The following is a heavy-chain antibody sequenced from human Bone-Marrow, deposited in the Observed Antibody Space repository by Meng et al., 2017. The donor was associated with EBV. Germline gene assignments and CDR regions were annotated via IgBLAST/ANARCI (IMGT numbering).Heavy chain of an antibody. D-gene: IGHD6-6*01. Sequence: QVQLQESGPGLVKPSETLSLTCTVSGESISSSSYYWGWIRQPPGKGLEWIGNIYYSGTTIYNPSLKSRVTIFLDTSRNQFTLGLRSVTTADTAVYYCAKSSSSTPGVVDSWGQGTLVTVSS. CDR2: IYYSGTT. J-gene: IGHJ4*02. V-gene: IGHV4-39*07. CDR3: AKSSSSTPGVVDS. CDR1: GESISSSSYY.